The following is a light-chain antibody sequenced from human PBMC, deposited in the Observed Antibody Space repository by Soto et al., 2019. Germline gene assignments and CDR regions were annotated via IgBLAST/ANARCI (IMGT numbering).Light chain of an antibody. Sequence: DIQMTQSPASLSASVGDRVTITCQASQSISHYLAWYQQKPGKAPKLLIYDASTLQGGIPLRFSGSGSGTKFTLIISSLQPDDFATNYCQQYKSDSTFGQGTKLGSK. CDR2: DAS. CDR3: QQYKSDST. V-gene: IGKV1-5*01. CDR1: QSISHY. J-gene: IGKJ2*01.